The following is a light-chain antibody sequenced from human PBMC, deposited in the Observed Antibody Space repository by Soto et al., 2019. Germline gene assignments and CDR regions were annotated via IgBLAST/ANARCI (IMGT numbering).Light chain of an antibody. CDR3: AAWDDILNGWV. CDR2: EVT. V-gene: IGLV2-8*01. CDR1: SSDVGYYDY. J-gene: IGLJ3*02. Sequence: QSALTQPPSASGFPGQSVTISCTGTSSDVGYYDYASWYQQHPGKAPKLVIYEVTKRPSGVADRFSGSKSGTSASLAISGLQSEDEADYYCAAWDDILNGWVFGGGTKLTVL.